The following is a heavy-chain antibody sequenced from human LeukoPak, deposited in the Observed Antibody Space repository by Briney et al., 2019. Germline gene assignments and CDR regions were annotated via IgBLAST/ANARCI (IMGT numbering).Heavy chain of an antibody. D-gene: IGHD6-19*01. CDR3: ATEAERPGYSSGLGFDY. CDR2: IYSGGST. V-gene: IGHV3-66*01. Sequence: GGSLRLSCAASGFTVSSNYMSWVRQAPGKGLEWVSVIYSGGSTHYADSVKGRFTISRDNSKNALYLQMNSLRAEDTAVYYCATEAERPGYSSGLGFDYWGQGTLVTVSS. J-gene: IGHJ4*02. CDR1: GFTVSSNY.